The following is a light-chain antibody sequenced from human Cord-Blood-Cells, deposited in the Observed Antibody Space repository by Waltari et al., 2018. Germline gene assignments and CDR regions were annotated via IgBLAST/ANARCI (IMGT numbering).Light chain of an antibody. J-gene: IGKJ5*01. V-gene: IGKV2-28*01. CDR1: QSLLHSNGYNY. CDR2: LGS. CDR3: VQALQTPIT. Sequence: IVMTQSPLSLPVTPGEPASISCRSSQSLLHSNGYNYLDWYLQKPGQSPQLLSYLGSNRASGVPDRCSGSGSGTDFTLKISRVEAEDVGVYYCVQALQTPITFGQGTRLEIK.